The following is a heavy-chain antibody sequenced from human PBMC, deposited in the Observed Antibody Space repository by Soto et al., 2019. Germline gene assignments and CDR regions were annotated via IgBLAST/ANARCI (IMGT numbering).Heavy chain of an antibody. CDR2: TKDKAYSYTT. CDR3: ASIRGVFGY. D-gene: IGHD3-10*01. J-gene: IGHJ4*02. Sequence: EVQLVESGGDLVQPGGSLRLSCAASGLSLGDVFIDWVRQAPGKGLEWVGRTKDKAYSYTTEYAASVKGRFTISRDDSRNSVFLQMSSLKTEDTAVYYCASIRGVFGYWGQGNLVTVSS. V-gene: IGHV3-72*01. CDR1: GLSLGDVF.